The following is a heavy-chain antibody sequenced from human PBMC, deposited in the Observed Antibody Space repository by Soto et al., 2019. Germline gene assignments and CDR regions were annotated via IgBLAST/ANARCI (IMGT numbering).Heavy chain of an antibody. CDR1: GFTFSSYW. CDR2: IKQDGSEK. CDR3: ARWGDSSSWFINYYYYGMDV. D-gene: IGHD6-13*01. J-gene: IGHJ6*02. V-gene: IGHV3-7*01. Sequence: GGSLRLSCAASGFTFSSYWMSWVRQSPGKGLEWVANIKQDGSEKYYADSVKGRFTISRDNAKNSLYLQMNSLRAEDTAVYYCARWGDSSSWFINYYYYGMDVWGQGTTVTVSS.